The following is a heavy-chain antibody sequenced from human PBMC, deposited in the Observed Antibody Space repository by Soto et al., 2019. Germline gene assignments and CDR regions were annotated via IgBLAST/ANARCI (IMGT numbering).Heavy chain of an antibody. Sequence: SETLSLTCTVSGGSIISGGYYFSCIRQHPGKGLEWIGYIYYSGSTYYNPSLKSRVTISVDTSKNQFSLKLSSVTAADTAVYSCARGRDGYKFDYWGQGTLVTVSS. J-gene: IGHJ4*02. CDR2: IYYSGST. D-gene: IGHD5-12*01. CDR1: GGSIISGGYY. CDR3: ARGRDGYKFDY. V-gene: IGHV4-31*03.